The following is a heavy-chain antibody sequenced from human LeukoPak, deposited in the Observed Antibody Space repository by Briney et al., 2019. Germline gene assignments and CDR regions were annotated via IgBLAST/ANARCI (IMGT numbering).Heavy chain of an antibody. D-gene: IGHD2-15*01. CDR1: GFTFSSYG. J-gene: IGHJ6*03. CDR3: AKGGVVAATQTSYYYYYYMDV. Sequence: GGSLRLSCAASGFTFSSYGMSWVRQAPGKGLERVSTISGSGGSTYYADSVKGRFTISRDNSKNTLYLQMNSLRAEDTAVYYCAKGGVVAATQTSYYYYYYMDVWGKGTTVTISS. CDR2: ISGSGGST. V-gene: IGHV3-23*01.